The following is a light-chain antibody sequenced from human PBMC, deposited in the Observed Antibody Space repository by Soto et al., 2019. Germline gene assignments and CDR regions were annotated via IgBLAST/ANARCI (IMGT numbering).Light chain of an antibody. CDR2: DAS. V-gene: IGKV3-11*01. J-gene: IGKJ2*01. CDR3: QQRYNWPVT. CDR1: QSVSTY. Sequence: EIVLTQSPATLSLSPGERATLSCRASQSVSTYLAWYQQKPGQAPRLLIYDASNRATDMPARFSGSGSGTDFTLTISSLEPEAFAVYYCQQRYNWPVTFGQGTKLEIK.